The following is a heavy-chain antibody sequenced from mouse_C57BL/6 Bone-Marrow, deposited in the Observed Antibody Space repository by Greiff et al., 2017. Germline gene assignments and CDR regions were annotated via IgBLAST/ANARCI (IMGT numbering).Heavy chain of an antibody. CDR2: ISDGGSYT. CDR3: ARDYYGSSWFAY. V-gene: IGHV5-4*01. CDR1: GFTFSSYA. J-gene: IGHJ3*01. Sequence: EVQVVESGGGLVKPGGSLKLSCAASGFTFSSYAMSWVRQTPEKRLEWVATISDGGSYTYYPDNVKGRFTISRDNAKNNLYLQMSNLKSEDTAMYYCARDYYGSSWFAYWGQGTLVTVSA. D-gene: IGHD1-1*01.